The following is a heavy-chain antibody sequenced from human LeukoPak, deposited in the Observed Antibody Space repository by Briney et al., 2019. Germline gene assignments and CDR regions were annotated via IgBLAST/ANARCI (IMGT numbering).Heavy chain of an antibody. CDR2: INPNSGGT. D-gene: IGHD4-17*01. Sequence: ASVKVSCKTSGYTFTGYYIHWVRRAPGQGREWLGRINPNSGGTSSAQKFQGRVTMTRDTSITTAYMELSSLRFDDTAVYYCARAMDDYGKNWFDPWGQGTLVTVSS. V-gene: IGHV1-2*06. CDR1: GYTFTGYY. J-gene: IGHJ5*02. CDR3: ARAMDDYGKNWFDP.